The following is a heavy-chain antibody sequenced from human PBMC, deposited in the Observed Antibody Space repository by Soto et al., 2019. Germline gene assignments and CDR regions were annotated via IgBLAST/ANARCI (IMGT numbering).Heavy chain of an antibody. D-gene: IGHD3-22*01. CDR1: GGSIVSGGYY. CDR3: ARVTPPYYYDSSGYFDY. V-gene: IGHV4-31*03. J-gene: IGHJ4*02. CDR2: IYYSGST. Sequence: PSGTLDHTCTVSGGSIVSGGYYWSWIRQHPGKGLEWIGYIYYSGSTYYNPSLKSRVTISVDTSKNQFSLKLSSVTAADTAVYYCARVTPPYYYDSSGYFDYWGQGTLVTVSS.